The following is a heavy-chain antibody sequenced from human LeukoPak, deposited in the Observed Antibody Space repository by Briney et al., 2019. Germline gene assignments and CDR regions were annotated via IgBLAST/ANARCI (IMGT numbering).Heavy chain of an antibody. V-gene: IGHV5-51*01. D-gene: IGHD2-2*01. CDR1: GYSFTNYW. CDR3: ARQAVYQQPFDH. CDR2: INPGDSDT. Sequence: GESLKISCKGSGYSFTNYWIGWVRQMPGKGLEWMGIINPGDSDTRYSPSFQGQVTFSADKSITTAYLQWNSLKASDTATYYCARQAVYQQPFDHWGQGTLVTVSS. J-gene: IGHJ4*02.